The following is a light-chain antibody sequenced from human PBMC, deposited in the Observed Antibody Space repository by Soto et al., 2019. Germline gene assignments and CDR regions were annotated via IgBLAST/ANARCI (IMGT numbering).Light chain of an antibody. CDR3: QKLRMYPSN. V-gene: IGKV1-9*01. CDR1: QNINNY. Sequence: DIQITQSPSSLSASVGDRVTITCQASQNINNYLAWYQQKPGEAPKLLIYAASTLYGGVPSRFSGSGSGTDFALTITSLQAEDFATYYCQKLRMYPSNFGGGTKVDIK. CDR2: AAS. J-gene: IGKJ4*01.